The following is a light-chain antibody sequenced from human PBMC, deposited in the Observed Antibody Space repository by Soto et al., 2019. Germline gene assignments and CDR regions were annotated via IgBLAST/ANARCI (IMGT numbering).Light chain of an antibody. CDR3: QEYNSFWT. J-gene: IGKJ1*01. Sequence: DIQMTQSPSTLSASVGDRVTITCRASQSISSWLAWYQQKRGKAPKVLIYDAASWESGVPSRFSGSGSGTEFTLTISCLQPDDFATYFCQEYNSFWTFGQGTKVDIK. V-gene: IGKV1-5*01. CDR2: DAA. CDR1: QSISSW.